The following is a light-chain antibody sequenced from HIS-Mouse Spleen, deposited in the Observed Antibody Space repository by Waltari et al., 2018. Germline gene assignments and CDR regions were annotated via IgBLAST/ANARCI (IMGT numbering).Light chain of an antibody. V-gene: IGKV2-30*02. J-gene: IGKJ4*01. CDR1: QSLVHSDGNTY. CDR3: MQGTHWPPT. CDR2: KVS. Sequence: DVVMTQSPLSLPVTLGQPASISCRSSQSLVHSDGNTYLNWFQQRPGRSPRRLIYKVSNRDSGVPDRFSGSGSGTDFTLKISRVEAEDVGVYYCMQGTHWPPTFGGGTKVEIK.